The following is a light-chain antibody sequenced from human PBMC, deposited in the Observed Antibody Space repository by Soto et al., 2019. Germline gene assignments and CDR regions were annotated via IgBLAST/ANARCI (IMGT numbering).Light chain of an antibody. Sequence: DIQMTQSPSSLSASVGDRVTITCQASQDIYKYLNWYQQKPGKAPKLLIYDASNLETGVPSRFSGSGSGTHFTFTINSLQPEDIETDYCLQYDHVPVTFGPRTKVDIK. CDR2: DAS. J-gene: IGKJ3*01. CDR1: QDIYKY. CDR3: LQYDHVPVT. V-gene: IGKV1-33*01.